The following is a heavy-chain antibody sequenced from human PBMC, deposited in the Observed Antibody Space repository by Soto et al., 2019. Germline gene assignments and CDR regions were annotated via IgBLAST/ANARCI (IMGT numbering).Heavy chain of an antibody. D-gene: IGHD2-2*01. V-gene: IGHV1-2*02. CDR1: GYTFTGYY. Sequence: QVQLVQSGAEVKKPGASVKVSCKASGYTFTGYYMHWVRQAPEQGLEWMGWINPNSGGTNYAQKFQGRVTMTRDTSISTAYMELSRLRSDDTAVYYCAADIVVVPAAISGYYGMDVWGQGTTVTVSS. CDR2: INPNSGGT. CDR3: AADIVVVPAAISGYYGMDV. J-gene: IGHJ6*02.